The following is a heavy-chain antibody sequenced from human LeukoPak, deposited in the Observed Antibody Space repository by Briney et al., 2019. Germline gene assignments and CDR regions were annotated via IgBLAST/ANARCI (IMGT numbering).Heavy chain of an antibody. J-gene: IGHJ5*02. CDR1: GYSFIENY. V-gene: IGHV1-2*02. CDR2: INPHTGAA. CDR3: ARGKSGYSP. D-gene: IGHD3-3*01. Sequence: ASVKVSCKASGYSFIENYLHWVRQAPGQGLEWMGLINPHTGAANYSHKFQGRVTMTRDTSISTAYMRLTRLKFDDTATYYCARGKSGYSPWGQGTPVTVSS.